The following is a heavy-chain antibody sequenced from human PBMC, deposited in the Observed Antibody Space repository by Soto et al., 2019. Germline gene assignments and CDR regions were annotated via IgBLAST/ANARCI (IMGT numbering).Heavy chain of an antibody. CDR1: GFSFRSDW. V-gene: IGHV3-7*04. CDR2: TNQDGSEK. Sequence: EDQLVESGGGLVQPGGSLRLTCAVSGFSFRSDWMNWVRQAPGKGLEWVAHTNQDGSEKYYLDSVKGLFTIFRDNAKNSLYLQMNSLRAEDTAVYYCSGGVGDAIWGQGTLVTVSS. J-gene: IGHJ4*02. D-gene: IGHD1-26*01. CDR3: SGGVGDAI.